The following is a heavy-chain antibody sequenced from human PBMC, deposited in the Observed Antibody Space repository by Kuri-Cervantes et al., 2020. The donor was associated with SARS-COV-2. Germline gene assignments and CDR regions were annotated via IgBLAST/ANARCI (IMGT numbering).Heavy chain of an antibody. Sequence: GGSLRLSCAASGFTFSSYGMNWVRQAPGKGLEWIASISDTAFFIYYVDSVKGRFTISRDNARNSLSLQLNSLRVEDTALYYCAKVLGGYNHGRLFDLWGRGTLVTVSS. J-gene: IGHJ4*02. CDR3: AKVLGGYNHGRLFDL. CDR2: ISDTAFFI. D-gene: IGHD5-18*01. V-gene: IGHV3-21*01. CDR1: GFTFSSYG.